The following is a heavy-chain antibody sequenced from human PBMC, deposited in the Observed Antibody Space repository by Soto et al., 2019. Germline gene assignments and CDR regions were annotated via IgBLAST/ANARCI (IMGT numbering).Heavy chain of an antibody. CDR3: AKGGSSRCFEH. J-gene: IGHJ4*02. CDR1: GFTFSTYA. Sequence: EVQLLESGGGLVQPGGSLRLSYAASGFTFSTYAMSWVRQGPGKGLEWVSAISGSGGNSTFYGDSVKGRFTISRDNSKNTLYQQMNSLGAEDTAVYYCAKGGSSRCFEHWGQGSLVTVSS. D-gene: IGHD2-15*01. V-gene: IGHV3-23*01. CDR2: ISGSGGNST.